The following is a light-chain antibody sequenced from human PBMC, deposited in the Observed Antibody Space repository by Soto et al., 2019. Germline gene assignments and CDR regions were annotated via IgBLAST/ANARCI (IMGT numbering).Light chain of an antibody. CDR2: GND. CDR1: SSNIGAGFD. CDR3: QSYDSNMSGYF. J-gene: IGLJ1*01. V-gene: IGLV1-40*01. Sequence: QAVVTQPPSVSGAPGQRVTISCTGTSSNIGAGFDVHWYQYVPGTAPKLLIYGNDHRPSGVPDRFSGSKTGTSASLAITGLQAEDEADYYCQSYDSNMSGYFFGTGTKVTVL.